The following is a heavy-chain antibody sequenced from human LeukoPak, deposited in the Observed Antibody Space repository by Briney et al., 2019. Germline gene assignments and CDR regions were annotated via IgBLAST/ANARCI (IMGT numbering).Heavy chain of an antibody. Sequence: SETLSLTCNVSGGSIRGYYWSWIRQPPGKGLEWIGYIYSSGSTNYNPSLKSRVTMSVDTSKNQFSLKVSSVTAADTAVYYCARVFDSGSQAYFYYMDVWGKGTRSPSP. D-gene: IGHD3-10*01. CDR1: GGSIRGYY. CDR2: IYSSGST. J-gene: IGHJ6*03. CDR3: ARVFDSGSQAYFYYMDV. V-gene: IGHV4-59*01.